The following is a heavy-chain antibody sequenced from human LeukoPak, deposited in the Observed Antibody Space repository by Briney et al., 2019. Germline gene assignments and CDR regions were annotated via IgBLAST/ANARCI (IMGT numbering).Heavy chain of an antibody. CDR3: EREAPPAGDFDI. V-gene: IGHV1-69*05. Sequence: GSSGNLSFKASGCTFTSYAISLVRQPPGQGLEWMGGIIPICGTANYAQKFQGRVTITTDEATTKAYMELRSLRSEAKAAYYCEREAPPAGDFDIWGQGTMVTVSS. CDR2: IIPICGTA. D-gene: IGHD6-13*01. J-gene: IGHJ3*02. CDR1: GCTFTSYA.